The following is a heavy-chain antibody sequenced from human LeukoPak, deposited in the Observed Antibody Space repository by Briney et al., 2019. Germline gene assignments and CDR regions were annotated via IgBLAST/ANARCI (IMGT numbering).Heavy chain of an antibody. D-gene: IGHD6-13*01. CDR1: GFTFSSYS. J-gene: IGHJ2*01. CDR3: ARDHRSRHRLKYFDL. Sequence: GGSLRLSCAASGFTFSSYSMNWVRQAPGKGLEWVSSISSSSSYIYYADSVKGRFTISRDNAKNSLYLQMNSLRAEDTAVYYCARDHRSRHRLKYFDLWGRGTLVTVSS. V-gene: IGHV3-21*01. CDR2: ISSSSSYI.